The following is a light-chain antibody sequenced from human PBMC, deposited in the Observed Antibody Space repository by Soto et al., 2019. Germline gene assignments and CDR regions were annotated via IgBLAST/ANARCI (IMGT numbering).Light chain of an antibody. J-gene: IGKJ2*02. CDR2: GAS. V-gene: IGKV3-15*01. CDR1: ETVRTN. Sequence: IVMTQPPATLSVSPGERVTLSCRASETVRTNLAWFQQKPGQTPRLLIFGASTRATGIRTRFTGSGSETEFTLTIGSLQSEDLAVYYCQQYDDWPPCTFGQGTKLDIK. CDR3: QQYDDWPPCT.